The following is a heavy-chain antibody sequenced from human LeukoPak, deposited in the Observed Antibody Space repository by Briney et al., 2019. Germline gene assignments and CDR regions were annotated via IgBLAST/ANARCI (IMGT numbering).Heavy chain of an antibody. CDR2: IRDNTDGGAT. CDR1: GFTFSNAW. CDR3: TYDSSGFQVY. Sequence: KTGGSLRLSCAASGFTFSNAWMSWVRQAPGKGLEWVGRIRDNTDGGATDYAAPVKGRFTISRDDSKNTLYLQMNSLKTEDTAVYYCTYDSSGFQVYWGQGTLVTVSS. J-gene: IGHJ4*02. D-gene: IGHD3-22*01. V-gene: IGHV3-15*01.